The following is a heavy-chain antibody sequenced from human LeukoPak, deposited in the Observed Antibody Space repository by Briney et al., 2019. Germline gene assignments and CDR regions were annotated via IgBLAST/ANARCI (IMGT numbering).Heavy chain of an antibody. CDR2: IIPILGIA. Sequence: SVKVSCKASGGTFSSYTISWVRQAPGQGLEWMGRIIPILGIANYAQKFQGRVTITADKSTSTAYMELSSLRSENTAVYYCARSYYYDSSGRDYWGQGTLVTVSS. V-gene: IGHV1-69*02. CDR3: ARSYYYDSSGRDY. CDR1: GGTFSSYT. D-gene: IGHD3-22*01. J-gene: IGHJ4*02.